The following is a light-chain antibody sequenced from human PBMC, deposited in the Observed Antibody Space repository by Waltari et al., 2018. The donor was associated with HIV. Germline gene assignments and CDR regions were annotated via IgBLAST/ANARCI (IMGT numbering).Light chain of an antibody. J-gene: IGKJ2*01. V-gene: IGKV1-39*01. CDR2: ASS. CDR3: QQSYSTLYT. Sequence: DIQMTQSPSSLSASVGDRVNLTCRASQSISSYLNWYQQKPGKAPKLLIYASSSLKSGVPSRFSGSGSGTDFTLTISSLQPEDFATYYCQQSYSTLYTFGQGTKVEI. CDR1: QSISSY.